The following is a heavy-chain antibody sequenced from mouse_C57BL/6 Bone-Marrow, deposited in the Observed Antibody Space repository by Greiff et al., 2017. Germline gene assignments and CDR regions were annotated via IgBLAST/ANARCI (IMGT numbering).Heavy chain of an antibody. D-gene: IGHD2-4*01. J-gene: IGHJ2*01. CDR3: ARSTMITTFFDY. CDR2: IDPSDSET. CDR1: GYTFTSYW. Sequence: LQQPGAELVRPGSSVKLSCKASGYTFTSYWMHWVKQRPIQGLEWIGNIDPSDSETHYNQKFKDKATLTVDKSSSTAYMQLSSLTSEDSAVYYCARSTMITTFFDYWGQGTTLTVSS. V-gene: IGHV1-52*01.